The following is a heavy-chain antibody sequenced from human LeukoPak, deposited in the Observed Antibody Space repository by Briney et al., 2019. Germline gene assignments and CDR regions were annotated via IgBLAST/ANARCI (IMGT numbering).Heavy chain of an antibody. CDR2: IRYDGSNK. Sequence: GGSLRLSCAASGFTFSSYGMHWVRQAPGKGREWVAFIRYDGSNKYYAASVKCRFTISRDNAKNPLYLEMSSLRAEDTALYYCARDWFTRLGELSPDRAFDYWGQGTLVTVSS. CDR1: GFTFSSYG. CDR3: ARDWFTRLGELSPDRAFDY. J-gene: IGHJ4*02. V-gene: IGHV3-30*02. D-gene: IGHD3-16*02.